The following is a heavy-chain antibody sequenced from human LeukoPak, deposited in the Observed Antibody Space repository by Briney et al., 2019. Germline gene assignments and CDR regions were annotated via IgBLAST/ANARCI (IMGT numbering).Heavy chain of an antibody. CDR2: INWNGGST. V-gene: IGHV3-20*04. J-gene: IGHJ4*02. D-gene: IGHD6-13*01. CDR1: GFTFDDYG. Sequence: PGGSLRLSCAASGFTFDDYGMSWVRQAPGKGLEWVSGINWNGGSTGYADSVKGRFTISRDNAKNSLYLQMDSLRVADTALYYCARDLSSSWYSLAYWGRGTLVTVAS. CDR3: ARDLSSSWYSLAY.